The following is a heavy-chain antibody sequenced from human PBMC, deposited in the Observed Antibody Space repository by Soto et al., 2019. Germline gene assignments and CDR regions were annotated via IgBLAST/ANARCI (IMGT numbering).Heavy chain of an antibody. J-gene: IGHJ6*02. D-gene: IGHD6-6*01. CDR1: GGTFSSYA. V-gene: IGHV1-69*13. CDR3: ARSTLRSSSYYYYGMDV. CDR2: IIPIFGTA. Sequence: VKVSCKASGGTFSSYAISWVRQAPGQGLEWMGGIIPIFGTANYAQKFQGRVTITADESTSTAYMELSSLRSEDTAVYYCARSTLRSSSYYYYGMDVWGQGTTVTVSS.